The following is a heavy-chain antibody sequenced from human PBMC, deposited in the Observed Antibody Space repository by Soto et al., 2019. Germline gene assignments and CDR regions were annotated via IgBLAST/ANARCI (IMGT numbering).Heavy chain of an antibody. D-gene: IGHD2-15*01. V-gene: IGHV4-59*01. Sequence: TSETPSLTCTVSGGSIRSYYWGWVPAPPREGLGGVGYIYYSGSTNYNPSLKSRVTISVDTSKNQFSLKLSSVTAADTAVYYCARVLGYCSGGSCYPTLYYYYGMDVWGQGTTVTVSS. CDR2: IYYSGST. CDR1: GGSIRSYY. CDR3: ARVLGYCSGGSCYPTLYYYYGMDV. J-gene: IGHJ6*02.